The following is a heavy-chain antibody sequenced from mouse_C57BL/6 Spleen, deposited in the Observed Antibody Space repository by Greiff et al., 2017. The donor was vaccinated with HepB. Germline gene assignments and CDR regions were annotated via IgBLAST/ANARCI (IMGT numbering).Heavy chain of an antibody. V-gene: IGHV1-5*01. CDR2: IYPGNSDT. D-gene: IGHD1-1*01. J-gene: IGHJ2*01. CDR3: TRDTTVVATFDY. CDR1: GYTFTSYW. Sequence: VQLQQSGTVLARPGASVKMSCKTSGYTFTSYWMHWVKQRPGQGLEWIGAIYPGNSDTSYNQKFKGKAKLTAVTSASTAYMELSSLTNEDSAVYYCTRDTTVVATFDYWGQGTTLTVSS.